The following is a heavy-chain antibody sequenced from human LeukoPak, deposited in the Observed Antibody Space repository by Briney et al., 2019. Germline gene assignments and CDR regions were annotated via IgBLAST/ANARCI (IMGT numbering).Heavy chain of an antibody. V-gene: IGHV1-2*02. D-gene: IGHD2-8*01. J-gene: IGHJ5*02. CDR3: ASQGYCTNGVCPTIIYNWFDP. Sequence: ASVKVSYKASGYTFTGYYMHWVRQAPGQGLEWMGWINPNSGGTNYAQKFQGRVTMTRDTSISTAYMELSRLRSDDTAVYYCASQGYCTNGVCPTIIYNWFDPWGQGTLVTVSS. CDR2: INPNSGGT. CDR1: GYTFTGYY.